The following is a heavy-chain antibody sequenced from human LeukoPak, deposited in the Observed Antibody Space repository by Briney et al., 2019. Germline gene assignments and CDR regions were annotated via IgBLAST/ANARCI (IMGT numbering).Heavy chain of an antibody. J-gene: IGHJ4*02. V-gene: IGHV3-23*01. Sequence: GGSLRLSCAASGFTFSSCAMSWVRQAPGKGLEWVSAISGSGGSTYYADSVKGRFTISRDNSKNTLYLQMNSLRAEDTAVYYCANSRTGYSTFDYWGQGTLVTVSS. CDR3: ANSRTGYSTFDY. CDR2: ISGSGGST. CDR1: GFTFSSCA. D-gene: IGHD3/OR15-3a*01.